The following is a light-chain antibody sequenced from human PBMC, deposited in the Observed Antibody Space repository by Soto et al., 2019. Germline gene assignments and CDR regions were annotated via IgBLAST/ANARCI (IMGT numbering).Light chain of an antibody. Sequence: DIQMTQSPSSLSASVGDRVTITCQASQDISNYLNWYQQKPGKAPKLLIYDASNLETGVPSRFSGSGSGTDFTFTISSLQPEDIATYYCQQDIHFPFTFGPGTKVAVK. CDR2: DAS. CDR3: QQDIHFPFT. CDR1: QDISNY. V-gene: IGKV1-33*01. J-gene: IGKJ3*01.